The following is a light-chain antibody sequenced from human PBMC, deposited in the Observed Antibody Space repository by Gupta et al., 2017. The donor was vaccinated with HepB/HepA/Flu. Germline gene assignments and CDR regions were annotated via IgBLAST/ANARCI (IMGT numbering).Light chain of an antibody. CDR2: TAS. V-gene: IGKV1-9*01. J-gene: IGKJ4*01. Sequence: DIQLTQSPSFLSASVGDRVTITCRASRGIDNYLAWYQQKPGRAPNLLIHTASTLQDGVPSRFSGSGSDTEFTLTISGLQPEDFAAYFCQQIDSYPLTFGGGTRVEMK. CDR1: RGIDNY. CDR3: QQIDSYPLT.